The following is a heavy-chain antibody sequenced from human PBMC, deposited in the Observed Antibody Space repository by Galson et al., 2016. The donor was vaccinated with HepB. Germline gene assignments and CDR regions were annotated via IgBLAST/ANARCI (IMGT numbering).Heavy chain of an antibody. CDR1: GYSFTDYW. D-gene: IGHD5-18*01. CDR3: ARRYSYGSVPNAFAI. J-gene: IGHJ3*02. V-gene: IGHV5-51*03. CDR2: IYPGDSNT. Sequence: QSGADVKKPGESLKISCKGSGYSFTDYWIGWVRQMPGKGLEWMGIIYPGDSNTRYSPSFQGQFTISADKSITTAYLQWSSLKASDTAMYYCARRYSYGSVPNAFAIWGQGTMVTVSS.